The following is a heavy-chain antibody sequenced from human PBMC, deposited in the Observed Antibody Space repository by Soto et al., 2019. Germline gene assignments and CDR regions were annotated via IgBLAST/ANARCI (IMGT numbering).Heavy chain of an antibody. CDR1: GYTFTNFG. CDR2: ISAYNGKT. D-gene: IGHD3-16*01. CDR3: VRGGTPVDY. Sequence: QVQLVQSGAEVKKPGASVKVSCKASGYTFTNFGISWVRQAPGQGLEWMGWISAYNGKTNYAQNFKGRVTITTYTSTSTASMELRSLRSDDAAVYYCVRGGTPVDYWGQGPLFTVSS. V-gene: IGHV1-18*01. J-gene: IGHJ4*02.